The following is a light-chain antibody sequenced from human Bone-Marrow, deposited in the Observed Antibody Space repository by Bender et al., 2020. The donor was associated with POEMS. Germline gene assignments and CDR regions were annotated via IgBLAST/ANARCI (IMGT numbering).Light chain of an antibody. Sequence: QSVLTQPPSVSGSPGQSITISCTGTSNDIGSYNLVSWYQQHPGKAPKLMIYEGSKRPSGVSNRFSGSKSGNTASLTISGLQAEDEADYYCCSYAGSSTFVFGGGTKVTVL. CDR2: EGS. J-gene: IGLJ2*01. CDR1: SNDIGSYNL. CDR3: CSYAGSSTFV. V-gene: IGLV2-23*03.